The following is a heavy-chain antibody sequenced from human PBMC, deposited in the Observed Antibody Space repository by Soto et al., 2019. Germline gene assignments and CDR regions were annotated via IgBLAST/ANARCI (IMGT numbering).Heavy chain of an antibody. D-gene: IGHD2-2*01. CDR2: VNTDGATT. J-gene: IGHJ3*01. CDR3: AREAGYCSSTSCYRRAFDL. CDR1: GFTFSSHW. Sequence: EVELVESGGDLVQPGGSLRLSCAASGFTFSSHWMHWVRQVPGKGLVWIGRVNTDGATTSYADAVKGRFTISRDNAKNTVFLLMDGLTAEATSTYYCAREAGYCSSTSCYRRAFDLWGQGTMVTVSP. V-gene: IGHV3-74*01.